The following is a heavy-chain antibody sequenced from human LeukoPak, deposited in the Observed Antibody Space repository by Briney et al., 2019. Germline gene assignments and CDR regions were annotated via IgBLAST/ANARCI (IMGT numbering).Heavy chain of an antibody. CDR2: IYYSGST. V-gene: IGHV4-59*01. Sequence: PSETLSLTCAVYGGSFSGYYWSWIRQPPGKGLEWIGYIYYSGSTNYNPSLKSRVTISVDTSKNQFSLKLSSVTAADTAVYYCARRAPPYYMDVWGKGTTVTISS. J-gene: IGHJ6*03. CDR1: GGSFSGYY. CDR3: ARRAPPYYMDV.